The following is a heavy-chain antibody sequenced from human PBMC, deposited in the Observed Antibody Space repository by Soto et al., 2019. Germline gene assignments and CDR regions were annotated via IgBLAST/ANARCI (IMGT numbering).Heavy chain of an antibody. CDR1: GYTFTDYY. CDR2: IKPNSGVT. D-gene: IGHD6-19*01. Sequence: QVQLVQSGAEVKKPGASVKVSCKASGYTFTDYYMHWVRQAPGQGLEWMGWIKPNSGVTNYAQKFQDWVTMTRDTSISTAYMELRRLRSDDTAVYYCAREGGYSTGLGIDYWGQGTLVTVSS. J-gene: IGHJ4*02. V-gene: IGHV1-2*04. CDR3: AREGGYSTGLGIDY.